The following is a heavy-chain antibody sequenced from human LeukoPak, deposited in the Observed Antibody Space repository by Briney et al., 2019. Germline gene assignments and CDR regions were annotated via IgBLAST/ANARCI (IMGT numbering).Heavy chain of an antibody. J-gene: IGHJ4*02. CDR1: GFTFSSQI. CDR2: ITTTGAKT. V-gene: IGHV3-23*01. CDR3: AIGRGPVAPR. Sequence: GGSLRLSCAVSGFTFSSQIMFWVRQALGKGLEWVSTITTTGAKTYYADSVKGRFTISRDNSRDMVYLQMSSLRVEDTAFYYCAIGRGPVAPRWGQGTLVTVSS. D-gene: IGHD6-19*01.